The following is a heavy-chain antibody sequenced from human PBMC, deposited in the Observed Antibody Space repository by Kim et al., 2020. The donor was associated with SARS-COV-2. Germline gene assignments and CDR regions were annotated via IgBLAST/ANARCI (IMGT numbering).Heavy chain of an antibody. V-gene: IGHV3-66*01. Sequence: GGSLRLSCAASGFTVSTNYMSWVRQAPGKGLEWVSVIYSGGNTYYADSVKGRFTISRDNSKNTIYLQMNSLRVEDTAVYYCARGVSGNYWRSLDYWGQGT. D-gene: IGHD1-7*01. J-gene: IGHJ4*02. CDR2: IYSGGNT. CDR3: ARGVSGNYWRSLDY. CDR1: GFTVSTNY.